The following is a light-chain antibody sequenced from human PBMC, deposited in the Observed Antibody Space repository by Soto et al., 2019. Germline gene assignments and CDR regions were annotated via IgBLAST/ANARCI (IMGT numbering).Light chain of an antibody. CDR3: SSYGGSNNLI. CDR2: EVN. CDR1: SSDVGGYNY. Sequence: QSALTQPPSASGSPGQSVTIPCTGTSSDVGGYNYVSWYQQHPGKAPKLMIYEVNKRPSGVPDRFSGSKSGNTASLTVSGLQAEEEADYYCSSYGGSNNLIFGGGTKLTVL. J-gene: IGLJ2*01. V-gene: IGLV2-8*01.